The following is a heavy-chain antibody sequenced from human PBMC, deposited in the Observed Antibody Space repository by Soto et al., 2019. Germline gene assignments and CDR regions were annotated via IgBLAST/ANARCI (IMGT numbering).Heavy chain of an antibody. CDR2: IYYTGTT. V-gene: IGHV4-28*01. Sequence: LSLTCAVTGYSISSSFCWGWIRQPPGKGLEWIGYIYYTGTTYYNPSLKSRVTMSGDTSNNQFSLKLNSVTALHTAVYYFSRSTGALQSIDLWGKATLVTLS. J-gene: IGHJ5*02. D-gene: IGHD2-8*02. CDR3: SRSTGALQSIDL. CDR1: GYSISSSFC.